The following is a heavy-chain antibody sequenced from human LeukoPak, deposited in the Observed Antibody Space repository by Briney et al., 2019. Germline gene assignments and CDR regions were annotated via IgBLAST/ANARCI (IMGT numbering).Heavy chain of an antibody. J-gene: IGHJ6*03. D-gene: IGHD3-22*01. V-gene: IGHV1-69*05. CDR1: GGTFSSYA. Sequence: GASVKVSCKASGGTFSSYAISWVRQAPGQGLEWMGGIIPIFGTANYAQKFQGRVTITTDESTSTAYMELSSLRSEDTAVYYCARVAYYYDSSGYYMDVWGKGTTVTVSS. CDR3: ARVAYYYDSSGYYMDV. CDR2: IIPIFGTA.